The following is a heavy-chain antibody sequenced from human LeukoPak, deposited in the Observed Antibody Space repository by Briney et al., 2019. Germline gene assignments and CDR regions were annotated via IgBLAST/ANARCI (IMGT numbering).Heavy chain of an antibody. V-gene: IGHV3-30*02. CDR3: AKLSNPYSSGWYGGGVGAFNI. Sequence: GGSLRLSCAASGFTFSSYGMHWVRQAPGKGLEWVAFIRYDGSNKYYADSVKGRFTISRDNAKNSLYLQMNSLRAEDTAVYYCAKLSNPYSSGWYGGGVGAFNIWGQGTMVTVSS. CDR2: IRYDGSNK. D-gene: IGHD6-19*01. J-gene: IGHJ3*02. CDR1: GFTFSSYG.